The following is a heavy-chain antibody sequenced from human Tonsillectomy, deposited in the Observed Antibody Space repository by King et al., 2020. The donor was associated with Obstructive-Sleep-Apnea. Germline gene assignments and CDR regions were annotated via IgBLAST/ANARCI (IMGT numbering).Heavy chain of an antibody. CDR3: ARPNYGDYVDYYYYGMDV. D-gene: IGHD4-17*01. CDR2: ISYDGSKK. CDR1: GFTFSSYA. Sequence: VQLVESGGGVVQPGRSLRLSCAASGFTFSSYAMHWVRQAPGKGLERVAVISYDGSKKYHADSVKGRFTISRDNSKNTLSLQMNSLRAEDTGVYYCARPNYGDYVDYYYYGMDVWGQGTTVTVSS. J-gene: IGHJ6*02. V-gene: IGHV3-30*04.